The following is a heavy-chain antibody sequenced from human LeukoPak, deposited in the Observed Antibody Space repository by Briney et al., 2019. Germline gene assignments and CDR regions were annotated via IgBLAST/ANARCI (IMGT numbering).Heavy chain of an antibody. CDR2: IKQDGSEK. V-gene: IGHV3-7*01. J-gene: IGHJ4*02. D-gene: IGHD1-26*01. CDR3: ARRRYSGSSQHFDY. Sequence: GGSLRLSCAASGFTFSSYEMNWVRQAPGKGREGVANIKQDGSEKYYVDSVKGRFTISRDNAKNSLYLQMNSLRAEDTVVYYCARRRYSGSSQHFDYWGQGTLVTVSS. CDR1: GFTFSSYE.